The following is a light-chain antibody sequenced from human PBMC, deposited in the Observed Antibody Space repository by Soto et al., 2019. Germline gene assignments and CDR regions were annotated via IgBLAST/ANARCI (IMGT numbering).Light chain of an antibody. CDR3: QQYNNWPPIT. CDR2: GAS. V-gene: IGKV3-15*01. CDR1: QSVSSN. Sequence: EIVLTQTPGTLSLSPGARAPLSCRASQSVSSNLAWYQQKPGQAPRLLIYGASTRATGIPARFSGSGSGTEFTLTISSLQSEDFAVYYCQQYNNWPPITFGQGTRLRL. J-gene: IGKJ5*01.